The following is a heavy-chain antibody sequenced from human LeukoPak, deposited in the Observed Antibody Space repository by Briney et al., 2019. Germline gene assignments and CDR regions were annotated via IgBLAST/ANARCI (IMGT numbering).Heavy chain of an antibody. CDR3: GQDWAWGAFGN. CDR1: GFIISNYG. V-gene: IGHV3-23*01. J-gene: IGHJ4*02. CDR2: IISGGLT. Sequence: GGSLRLSCAASGFIISNYGLNGVGQAPGQGLGWGSGIISGGLTFYASSVKRRFTISRDNSQKTLYLQINRLRAEDTALYYCGQDWAWGAFGNWGQGALITVSS. D-gene: IGHD1-26*01.